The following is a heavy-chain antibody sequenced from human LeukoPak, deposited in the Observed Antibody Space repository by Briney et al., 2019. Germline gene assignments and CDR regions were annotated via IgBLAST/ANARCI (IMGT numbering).Heavy chain of an antibody. D-gene: IGHD6-13*01. V-gene: IGHV3-9*01. CDR3: AKDRFSGSSSLYDY. CDR2: ISWNSGSI. Sequence: GGSLRLSCAASGFTFDDYAMHWVRQAPGKGLEWVSGISWNSGSIGYADSVKGRFTISRDNAKNSLYLQMNSLRAEDTALYYCAKDRFSGSSSLYDYWGQGTLVTVSS. J-gene: IGHJ4*02. CDR1: GFTFDDYA.